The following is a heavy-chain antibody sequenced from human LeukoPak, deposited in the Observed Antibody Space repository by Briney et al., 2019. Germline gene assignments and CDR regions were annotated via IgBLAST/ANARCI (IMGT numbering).Heavy chain of an antibody. CDR2: ISFSVNTK. CDR3: ARGAYSSGWAYFDH. Sequence: TGGSLRLSCAASGFTFSSYRMNWVRQAPGKGLEWVSYISFSVNTKYYGDSVKGRFTISRDNAKNSLYLHMDSLRAEDTAVYYCARGAYSSGWAYFDHWGQGTLVTVSS. D-gene: IGHD6-19*01. CDR1: GFTFSSYR. V-gene: IGHV3-48*04. J-gene: IGHJ4*02.